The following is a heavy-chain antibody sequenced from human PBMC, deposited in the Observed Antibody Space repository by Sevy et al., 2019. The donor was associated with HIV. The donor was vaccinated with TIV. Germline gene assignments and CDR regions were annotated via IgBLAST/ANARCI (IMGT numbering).Heavy chain of an antibody. Sequence: GGSLRLSCVVSGYSFSSYAISWVRQAPGKGLEWVSTINGRGGSKYYADSVQGRFTISRDNPKNTLFLQMINLRVDDTAMYYCTRPSPRIAAAASAFYDYWGQGTLVTVSS. J-gene: IGHJ4*02. V-gene: IGHV3-23*01. D-gene: IGHD6-13*01. CDR2: INGRGGSK. CDR1: GYSFSSYA. CDR3: TRPSPRIAAAASAFYDY.